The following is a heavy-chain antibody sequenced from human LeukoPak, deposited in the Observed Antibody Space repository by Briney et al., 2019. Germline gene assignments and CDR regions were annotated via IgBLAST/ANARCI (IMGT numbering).Heavy chain of an antibody. V-gene: IGHV3-30*02. Sequence: GGSLRLSCEGSGSTFGNYGIHWVRQAPGKGLEWVAFIRYGGSGEYYADSVKGRFTISRDNSKRSLYLQMSSLRPEDTAMYYCARSRAPTANPDAFDVWGQGTMVTVSS. CDR3: ARSRAPTANPDAFDV. CDR1: GSTFGNYG. D-gene: IGHD4/OR15-4a*01. CDR2: IRYGGSGE. J-gene: IGHJ3*01.